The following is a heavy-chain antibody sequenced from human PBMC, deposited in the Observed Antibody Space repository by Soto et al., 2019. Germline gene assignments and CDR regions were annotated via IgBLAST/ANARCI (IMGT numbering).Heavy chain of an antibody. D-gene: IGHD3-3*01. J-gene: IGHJ6*02. CDR2: IYPGDSDT. V-gene: IGHV5-51*01. CDR1: GYSFTSYW. CDR3: ARHSRITIFGVQNYYYYGMDV. Sequence: GESLKISCKGSGYSFTSYWIGWVRQMPGKVLELMGIIYPGDSDTRYSPSFQGQVTISADKSISTAYLQWSSLKASDTAMYYCARHSRITIFGVQNYYYYGMDVWGQGTTVTV.